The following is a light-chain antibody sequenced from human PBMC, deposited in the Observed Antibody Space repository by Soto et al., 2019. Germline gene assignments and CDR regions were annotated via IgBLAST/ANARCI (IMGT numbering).Light chain of an antibody. V-gene: IGKV3-11*01. CDR3: QQGSTWPWT. CDR1: ENINQN. Sequence: ETVMTQSPATLSVSPGEGATLSCRATENINQNLAWYQQKPGQAPRLLIRGASDRATGIPARFSGSGSGTDFTLIISSLEPEDFAVYYCQQGSTWPWTFGQGTKVEIK. CDR2: GAS. J-gene: IGKJ1*01.